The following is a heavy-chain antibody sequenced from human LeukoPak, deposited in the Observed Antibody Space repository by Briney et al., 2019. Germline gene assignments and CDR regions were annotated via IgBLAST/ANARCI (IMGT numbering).Heavy chain of an antibody. CDR2: MNPNSGNT. CDR3: ARGLTKRITIFGAVNEYYFDY. CDR1: GYTFTSYD. Sequence: GASVKVSCKASGYTFTSYDINWVRQATGQGLEWMGWMNPNSGNTGYAQKFQGRVTMTRNTSISTAYMELSSLRSEDTAVYYCARGLTKRITIFGAVNEYYFDYWGQGTLVTVSS. J-gene: IGHJ4*02. D-gene: IGHD3-3*01. V-gene: IGHV1-8*01.